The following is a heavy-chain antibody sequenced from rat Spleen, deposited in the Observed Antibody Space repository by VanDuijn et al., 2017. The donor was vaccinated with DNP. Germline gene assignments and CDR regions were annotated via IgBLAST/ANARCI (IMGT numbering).Heavy chain of an antibody. V-gene: IGHV3-1*01. Sequence: EVQLQESGPGLVKPSQSLSLTCSVTGYSITTNFWGWIRKFPGNKMEWIGHINYSGSTNYNPSLKSRISITRDTSKNQFFLQLNSVTTEDTATYYCARGVYGSYDYWYFDFWGPGTMVTVSS. CDR2: INYSGST. CDR3: ARGVYGSYDYWYFDF. D-gene: IGHD1-8*01. J-gene: IGHJ1*01. CDR1: GYSITTNF.